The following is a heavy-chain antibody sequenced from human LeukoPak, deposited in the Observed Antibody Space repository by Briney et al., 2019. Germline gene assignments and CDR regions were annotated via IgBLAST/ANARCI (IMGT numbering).Heavy chain of an antibody. CDR1: GFTFSSFS. D-gene: IGHD2-2*01. Sequence: GGSLRLSCAASGFTFSSFSMNWVRPAPGKGLEWGSSISSTSSYIYHAASVKGRYTISRDKNKISVYLQMNSLRAEDTAVYYCAREAGSRSYYYYMDGWGKGTTVTVSS. CDR3: AREAGSRSYYYYMDG. V-gene: IGHV3-21*01. J-gene: IGHJ6*03. CDR2: ISSTSSYI.